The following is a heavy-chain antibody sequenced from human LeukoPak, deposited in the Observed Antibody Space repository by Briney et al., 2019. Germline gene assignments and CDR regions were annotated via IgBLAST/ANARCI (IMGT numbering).Heavy chain of an antibody. J-gene: IGHJ5*02. CDR3: ARAPPSSSSGQWFDP. V-gene: IGHV1-8*03. Sequence: GASVEVSCKASGYTFTSYDINWVRQATGQGLEWMGWMNPNSGNTGYAQKFQGRVTITRNTSISTAYMELSSLRSEDTAVYYCARAPPSSSSGQWFDPWGQGTLVTVSS. CDR1: GYTFTSYD. CDR2: MNPNSGNT. D-gene: IGHD6-6*01.